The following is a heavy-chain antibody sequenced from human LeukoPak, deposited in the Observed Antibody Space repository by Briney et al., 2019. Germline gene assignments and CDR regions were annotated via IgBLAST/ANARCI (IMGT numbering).Heavy chain of an antibody. V-gene: IGHV4-59*01. Sequence: PSETLSLTCTVSGGSISSYYWSWIRQPPGKGLEWIGYIYYSGSTNYNPSLKSRVTISVDPSKNQFSLKLSSVTAADTAVYYCARTSVAGRGDYFDYWGQGTLVTVSS. D-gene: IGHD6-19*01. CDR1: GGSISSYY. CDR3: ARTSVAGRGDYFDY. J-gene: IGHJ4*02. CDR2: IYYSGST.